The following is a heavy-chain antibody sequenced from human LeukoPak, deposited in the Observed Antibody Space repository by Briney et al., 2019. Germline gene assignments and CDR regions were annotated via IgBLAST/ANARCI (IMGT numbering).Heavy chain of an antibody. D-gene: IGHD3-22*01. CDR1: GFTFSSYS. V-gene: IGHV3-33*01. CDR2: IWYDGSNK. J-gene: IGHJ3*02. Sequence: GRSLRLSCAASGFTFSSYSMHWVRQAPAKGMEWVAVIWYDGSNKYYADSVKGRLTISRDNSKNTLYLQMNSLRAEDTAVYYCARDISLMYSSGYYRSGAFDIWGQGTMVTVSS. CDR3: ARDISLMYSSGYYRSGAFDI.